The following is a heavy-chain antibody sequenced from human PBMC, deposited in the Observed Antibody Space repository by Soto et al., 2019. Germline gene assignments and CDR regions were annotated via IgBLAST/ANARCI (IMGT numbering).Heavy chain of an antibody. D-gene: IGHD7-27*01. CDR1: GFTFSSHV. V-gene: IGHV3-30-3*01. CDR2: ISYDESKK. Sequence: GGSLRLSCAASGFTFSSHVMQWVRQAPGKGLECVAIISYDESKKYYVDSVKGRVTVSRDNSRNTVYLQMNSLRAEDTAVYHCVRDLLGSGGHFDYWGQGTPVTVSS. CDR3: VRDLLGSGGHFDY. J-gene: IGHJ4*02.